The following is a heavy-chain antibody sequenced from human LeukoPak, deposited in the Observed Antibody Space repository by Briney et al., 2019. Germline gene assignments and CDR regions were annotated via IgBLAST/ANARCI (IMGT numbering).Heavy chain of an antibody. V-gene: IGHV3-23*01. CDR3: VRGAAGYDSWSGYYDY. CDR2: ISDSGGST. Sequence: GGSLRLSCAASGFTFSSYAMSWVRQAPGKGLEWVSAISDSGGSTYYADSVRGRFTISRDNSKNMLYLQMSGLRAEDTAVYYCVRGAAGYDSWSGYYDYWGQGTLVTVSS. D-gene: IGHD3-3*01. J-gene: IGHJ4*02. CDR1: GFTFSSYA.